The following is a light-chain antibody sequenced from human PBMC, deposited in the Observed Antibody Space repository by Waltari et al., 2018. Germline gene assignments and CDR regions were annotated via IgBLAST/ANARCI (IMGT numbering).Light chain of an antibody. CDR1: QSISNY. V-gene: IGKV1-39*01. Sequence: DIQMTQSPSSLYASVGDRVTITCRASQSISNYLNWYQQIPGKAPRLLIYSASSLQSGVPSRFSGSGSGTHFTLTISSLQPEDFATYSCHQSYTTPWTFGQGTKVEIK. J-gene: IGKJ1*01. CDR3: HQSYTTPWT. CDR2: SAS.